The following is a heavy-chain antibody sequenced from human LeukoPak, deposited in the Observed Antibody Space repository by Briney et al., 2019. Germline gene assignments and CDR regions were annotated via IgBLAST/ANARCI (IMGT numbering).Heavy chain of an antibody. D-gene: IGHD2-2*02. CDR2: IYYSGST. V-gene: IGHV4-30-4*08. J-gene: IGHJ5*02. CDR3: ARGVVPAAIREVWFDP. Sequence: SETLSLTCTVSGGSISSGDYYWSWIRQPPGKGLEWIGYIYYSGSTYYNPSLKSRVTISVDTSKNQFSLKLSSVTAADTAVYYCARGVVPAAIREVWFDPWGQGTLVTVSS. CDR1: GGSISSGDYY.